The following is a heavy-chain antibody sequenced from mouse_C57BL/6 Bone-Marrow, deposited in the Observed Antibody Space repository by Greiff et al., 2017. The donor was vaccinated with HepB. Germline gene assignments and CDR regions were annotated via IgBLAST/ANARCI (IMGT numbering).Heavy chain of an antibody. J-gene: IGHJ4*01. CDR3: RIYYYYAMDY. D-gene: IGHD1-1*01. Sequence: QVQLQQSGPELVKPGASVKISCKASGYAFSSSWMNWVKQRPGKGLEWIGRIYPGDGDTNYNGKFKGKATLTADKSSSTAYMQLSSLTSEDSAVYFGRIYYYYAMDYWGQGTSVTVSS. CDR1: GYAFSSSW. CDR2: IYPGDGDT. V-gene: IGHV1-82*01.